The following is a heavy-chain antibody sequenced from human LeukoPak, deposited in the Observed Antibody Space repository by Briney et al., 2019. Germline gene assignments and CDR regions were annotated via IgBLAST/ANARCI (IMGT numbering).Heavy chain of an antibody. J-gene: IGHJ6*03. D-gene: IGHD5-18*01. V-gene: IGHV3-30*01. CDR3: ARDGWIQLYYYCYMDV. CDR1: GFTFSSYA. Sequence: PGRSLRLSCAASGFTFSSYAMHWVRQAPGKGLEWGAVISYDGSNKYYADSVKGRFTISRDNSKNTLYLQMNSLRAEDTAVYYCARDGWIQLYYYCYMDVWGKGTTVTVSS. CDR2: ISYDGSNK.